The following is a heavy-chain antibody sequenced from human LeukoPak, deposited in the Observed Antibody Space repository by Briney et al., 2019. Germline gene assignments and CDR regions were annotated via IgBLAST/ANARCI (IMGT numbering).Heavy chain of an antibody. Sequence: SGGSLRLSCAASGFTFSSYAMSWVRQAPGKGLGWVSAISGSGGSTYYADSVKGRFTISRDNSKNTLYLQMNSLRAEDTAVYYCAKDGDTAMVLNYWGQGTLVTVSS. CDR1: GFTFSSYA. CDR2: ISGSGGST. J-gene: IGHJ4*02. CDR3: AKDGDTAMVLNY. V-gene: IGHV3-23*01. D-gene: IGHD5-18*01.